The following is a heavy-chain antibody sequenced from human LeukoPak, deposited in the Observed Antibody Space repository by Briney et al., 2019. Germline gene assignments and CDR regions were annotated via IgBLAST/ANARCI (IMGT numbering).Heavy chain of an antibody. CDR3: ARGGGFCGSTSCYGIDS. V-gene: IGHV3-48*01. CDR2: ISSSSTTI. CDR1: GFPFSSYS. D-gene: IGHD2-2*01. J-gene: IGHJ4*02. Sequence: PGGSLGLSCAASGFPFSSYSMHWVRQAPGKGLEWLSYISSSSTTIYNADSVRGRFTISRDNAKNSLFLQMNSLRAEDTAVYSCARGGGFCGSTSCYGIDSWGQGTLVTVSS.